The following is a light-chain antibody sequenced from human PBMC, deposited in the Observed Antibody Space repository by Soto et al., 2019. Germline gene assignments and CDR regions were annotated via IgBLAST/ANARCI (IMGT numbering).Light chain of an antibody. J-gene: IGKJ2*01. CDR3: QQYNSYPYT. Sequence: DIQMTQSPSTVSASVGDAVTITCRASQSISTWLAWYQQKPGKAPNLLIYDASTLESGGPSGFSGSGSGTEFTLTISSLQPDDCAPYYCQQYNSYPYTFGQGNKLEI. CDR2: DAS. CDR1: QSISTW. V-gene: IGKV1-5*01.